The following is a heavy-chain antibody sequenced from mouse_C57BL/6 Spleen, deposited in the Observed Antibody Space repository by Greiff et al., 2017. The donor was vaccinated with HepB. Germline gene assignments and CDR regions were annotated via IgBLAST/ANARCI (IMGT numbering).Heavy chain of an antibody. CDR3: ARWGWNSGYFDY. V-gene: IGHV1-81*01. CDR1: GYTFTSYG. Sequence: QVQLKQSGAELARPGASVKLSCKASGYTFTSYGISWVKQRTGQGLEWIGEIYPRSCNTYYNEKFKGKATLTADKSSSTAYMELSSLTSEDSAVYFGARWGWNSGYFDYWGQGTTLTVSS. CDR2: IYPRSCNT. D-gene: IGHD3-3*01. J-gene: IGHJ2*01.